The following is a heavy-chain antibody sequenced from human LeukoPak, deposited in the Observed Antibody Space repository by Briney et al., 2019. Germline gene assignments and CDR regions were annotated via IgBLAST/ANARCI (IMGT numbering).Heavy chain of an antibody. V-gene: IGHV4-34*01. J-gene: IGHJ5*02. CDR1: GGSFSGYY. CDR3: ARRGYSSGWYGRANRPNWFDP. Sequence: PSETLSLTRAVYGGSFSGYYWSWIRQPPGKGLEWIGEINHSGSTNYNPSLKSRVTISVDTSKNQFSLKLSSVTAADTAVYYCARRGYSSGWYGRANRPNWFDPWGQGTLVNVSS. CDR2: INHSGST. D-gene: IGHD6-19*01.